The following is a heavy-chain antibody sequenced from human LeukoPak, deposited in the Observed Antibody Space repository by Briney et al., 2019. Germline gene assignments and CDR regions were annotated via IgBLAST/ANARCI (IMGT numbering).Heavy chain of an antibody. J-gene: IGHJ3*02. V-gene: IGHV3-48*01. CDR2: ISSSSSTI. CDR3: ARPNNWNYGDAFDI. D-gene: IGHD1-7*01. Sequence: GGSLRLSCAASGFTFSSYSMNWVRQAPGKGLEWVSYISSSSSTIYYADSVKGRFTISRDNAKNSLYLQMNSLRAEDMAVYYCARPNNWNYGDAFDIWGQGTMVTVSS. CDR1: GFTFSSYS.